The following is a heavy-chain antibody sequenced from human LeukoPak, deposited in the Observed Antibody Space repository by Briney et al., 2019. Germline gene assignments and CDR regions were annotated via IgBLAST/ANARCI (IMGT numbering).Heavy chain of an antibody. V-gene: IGHV5-51*01. CDR1: GYSFTGYW. D-gene: IGHD2-2*01. CDR2: IYPGGSDT. J-gene: IGHJ5*02. CDR3: ARLEDIVVVPAANWFDP. Sequence: GESLKISCKGSGYSFTGYWIGWVRQMPGKGLEWMGIIYPGGSDTRYSPSFQGQVTISADKSISTAYLQWSSLKASDTAMYYCARLEDIVVVPAANWFDPWGQGTLVTVSS.